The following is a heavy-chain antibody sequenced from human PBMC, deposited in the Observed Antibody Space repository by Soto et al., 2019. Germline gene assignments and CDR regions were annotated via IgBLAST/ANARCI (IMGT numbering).Heavy chain of an antibody. J-gene: IGHJ6*02. V-gene: IGHV1-69*13. CDR3: ARGDIVVVPAASLSMDV. CDR2: IIPIFGTA. D-gene: IGHD2-2*01. CDR1: GGTFSSYA. Sequence: GASVKVSCKASGGTFSSYAISWVRQAPGQGLEWMGGIIPIFGTANYAQKFQGRVTITADESTSTAYMELSSLRSEDTAVYYCARGDIVVVPAASLSMDVWGQGTRSPSP.